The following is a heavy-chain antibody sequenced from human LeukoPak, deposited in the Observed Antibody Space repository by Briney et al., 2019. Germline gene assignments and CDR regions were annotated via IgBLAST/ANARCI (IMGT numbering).Heavy chain of an antibody. CDR1: GFTFSSYE. Sequence: PGGSLRLSCAASGFTFSSYEMNWVRQAPGKELEWVSYISSSGSTIYYADSVKGRFTISRDNAKNSLYLQMNSLRAEDTAVYYCARDRPYYYDSSGFPYYFDYWGQGTLVTVSS. D-gene: IGHD3-22*01. CDR2: ISSSGSTI. CDR3: ARDRPYYYDSSGFPYYFDY. V-gene: IGHV3-48*03. J-gene: IGHJ4*02.